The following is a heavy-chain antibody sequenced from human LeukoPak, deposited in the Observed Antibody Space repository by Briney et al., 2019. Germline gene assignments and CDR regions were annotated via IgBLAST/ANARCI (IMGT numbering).Heavy chain of an antibody. D-gene: IGHD6-19*01. CDR2: ISSSGNTM. CDR1: GFTVSSNY. J-gene: IGHJ4*02. Sequence: GGSLRLSCAASGFTVSSNYMSWVRQAPGKGLEWLSYISSSGNTMYYADSVKGRFTISRDNAKNSVYLQMNSLRAEDTGVYYCARGLAVSSNYWGQGTLVTVSS. V-gene: IGHV3-11*04. CDR3: ARGLAVSSNY.